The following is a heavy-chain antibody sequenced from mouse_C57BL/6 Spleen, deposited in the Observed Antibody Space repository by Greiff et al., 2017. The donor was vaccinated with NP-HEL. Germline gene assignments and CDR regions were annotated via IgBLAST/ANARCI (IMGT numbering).Heavy chain of an antibody. CDR3: ASPLYYGTMDY. J-gene: IGHJ4*01. D-gene: IGHD2-1*01. Sequence: QVQLQQPGAELVKPGASVKLSCKASGYTFTSYWMQWVKQRPGQGLEWIGEIDPSDSYTNYNQKFKGKATLTVDTSSSTAYMQLSSLTSEDSAVYYCASPLYYGTMDYWGQGTSVTVSS. V-gene: IGHV1-50*01. CDR2: IDPSDSYT. CDR1: GYTFTSYW.